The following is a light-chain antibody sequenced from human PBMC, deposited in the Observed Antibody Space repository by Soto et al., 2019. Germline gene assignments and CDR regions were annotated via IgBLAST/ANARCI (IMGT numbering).Light chain of an antibody. Sequence: QSALTQPASVSGSPGQSITISCTGTSSVVGGYNYVSWYQQHPGKAPKLMIYGVNNRPSGVSNRFSGSKSGNTASLTISGLQTEDDADYYCSSYTSISTYVFGTGTRSPS. J-gene: IGLJ1*01. CDR2: GVN. V-gene: IGLV2-14*03. CDR1: SSVVGGYNY. CDR3: SSYTSISTYV.